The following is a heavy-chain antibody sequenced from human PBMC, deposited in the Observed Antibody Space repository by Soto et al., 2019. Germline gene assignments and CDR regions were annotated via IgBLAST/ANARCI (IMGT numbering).Heavy chain of an antibody. CDR2: IFYSGST. Sequence: SETLSLTCTVSGGSISSSNYYWGWIRQPPGKGLEWIASIFYSGSTYYNPSLKSPVTISVETSKNQFSLKLSSVTAADTAVYYCARLVATIRPDYFDYWGQGTLVTVSS. D-gene: IGHD5-12*01. V-gene: IGHV4-39*01. CDR1: GGSISSSNYY. CDR3: ARLVATIRPDYFDY. J-gene: IGHJ4*02.